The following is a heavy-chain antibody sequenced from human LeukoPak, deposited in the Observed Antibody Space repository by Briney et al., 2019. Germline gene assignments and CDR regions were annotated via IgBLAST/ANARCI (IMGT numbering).Heavy chain of an antibody. CDR3: ARDRGQWLLPNGIYYYYGMDV. CDR1: GYTFTSYY. J-gene: IGHJ6*02. D-gene: IGHD3-22*01. CDR2: INPSGGST. Sequence: ASVKVSCKASGYTFTSYYMHWVRQAPLQGVEWVGIINPSGGSTSYAEKFQGRVTMTRDTSTSTVYMELSSLRSEDTAVYYCARDRGQWLLPNGIYYYYGMDVWGQGTTVTVSS. V-gene: IGHV1-46*01.